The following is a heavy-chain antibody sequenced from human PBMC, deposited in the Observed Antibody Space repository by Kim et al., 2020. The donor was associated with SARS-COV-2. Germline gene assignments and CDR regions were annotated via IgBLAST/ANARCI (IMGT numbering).Heavy chain of an antibody. J-gene: IGHJ4*02. V-gene: IGHV4-59*08. CDR3: VRYKSIGNWYYFDY. CDR2: VSYSGST. CDR1: GGSISTDY. Sequence: SETLSLTCTVSGGSISTDYWSWIRQPPGKGLEWIGYVSYSGSTNYNPSLKSRVTMSADRSKNQFSLKLSSVTAAATAVYYCVRYKSIGNWYYFDYWGQGT. D-gene: IGHD1-1*01.